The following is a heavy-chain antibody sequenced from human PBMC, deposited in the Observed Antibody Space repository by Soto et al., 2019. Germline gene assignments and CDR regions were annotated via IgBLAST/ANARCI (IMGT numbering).Heavy chain of an antibody. V-gene: IGHV3-23*01. J-gene: IGHJ6*02. CDR2: ISGSGGST. Sequence: GGSLRLSCAASGFTFSSYAMSWVRQAPGKGLEWVSAISGSGGSTYYADSVKGRFTISRDNSKNKLYLQMNSLRAEDTAVYYCAKAGSGSYYYYYGMDVWGQGTTVTVSS. CDR3: AKAGSGSYYYYYGMDV. D-gene: IGHD3-10*01. CDR1: GFTFSSYA.